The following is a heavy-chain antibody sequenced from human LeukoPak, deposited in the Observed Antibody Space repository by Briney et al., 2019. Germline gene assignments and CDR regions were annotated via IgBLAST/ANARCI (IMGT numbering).Heavy chain of an antibody. CDR2: ISYDGSNK. CDR3: AKIGYSGSGVGYYMDV. V-gene: IGHV3-30*04. D-gene: IGHD3-10*01. J-gene: IGHJ6*03. Sequence: GGSLRLSCAASGITFSSYAMHWVRQAPGKGLEWVAVISYDGSNKYYADSVKGRFTISRDNSKNTLYLQMNSLRAEDTAVYYCAKIGYSGSGVGYYMDVWGKGTTVTISS. CDR1: GITFSSYA.